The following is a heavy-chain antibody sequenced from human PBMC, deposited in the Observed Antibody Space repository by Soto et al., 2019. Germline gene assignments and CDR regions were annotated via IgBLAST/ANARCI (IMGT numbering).Heavy chain of an antibody. Sequence: QVQLVQSGAEVKKPGASVKVSCKTSGYTFTNYGINWVRQAPGQGLEWMGWISAYNGNTNYAQTFQGRVTMTTDTSTSTAYMELRSLRSDDTAVYYCAKGLAFYYDSSGYYSTVPFDYWGQGTLVTVSS. CDR1: GYTFTNYG. V-gene: IGHV1-18*01. J-gene: IGHJ4*02. CDR2: ISAYNGNT. CDR3: AKGLAFYYDSSGYYSTVPFDY. D-gene: IGHD3-22*01.